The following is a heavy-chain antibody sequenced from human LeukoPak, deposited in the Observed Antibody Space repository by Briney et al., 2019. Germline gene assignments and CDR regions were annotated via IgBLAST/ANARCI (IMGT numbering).Heavy chain of an antibody. CDR1: GGYMENIY. CDR3: AEIKTTFGVVTHAFDI. V-gene: IGHV4-59*01. D-gene: IGHD3-3*01. J-gene: IGHJ3*02. Sequence: KPSETLSLTCTVSGGYMENIYWHWIRQPPGKGLEWIGYIYHQAGTEYNPSLKNRVAISVDTSKNQFSLKLSSVTAADTAVYYCAEIKTTFGVVTHAFDIWGQGTIVTVSP. CDR2: IYHQAGT.